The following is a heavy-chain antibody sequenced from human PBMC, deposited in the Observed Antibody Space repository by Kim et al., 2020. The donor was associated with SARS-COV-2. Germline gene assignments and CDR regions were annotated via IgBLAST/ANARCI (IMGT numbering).Heavy chain of an antibody. CDR2: IDPSDSYV. J-gene: IGHJ3*01. V-gene: IGHV5-10-1*01. D-gene: IGHD2-8*01. CDR3: ARRRNNGGGAFDV. Sequence: GESLKISCKTSGYSFADFWISWFRQKPGKGPEWMGRIDPSDSYVNYNPSFRGLVTMSVDKSISSVHLQWSSLKASDTAIYFCARRRNNGGGAFDVWGQGTTVTVSS. CDR1: GYSFADFW.